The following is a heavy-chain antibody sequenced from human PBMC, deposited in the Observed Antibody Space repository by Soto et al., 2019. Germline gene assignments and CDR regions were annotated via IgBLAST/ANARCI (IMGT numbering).Heavy chain of an antibody. J-gene: IGHJ4*02. CDR3: AREPRPGYNSGWSSFDS. V-gene: IGHV3-11*01. D-gene: IGHD6-19*01. CDR2: FTNSGTSK. CDR1: GFTFSDYY. Sequence: GGSLRLSWAASGFTFSDYYLGWVRQAPGKGLEWISYFTNSGTSKYYADSGRGQFTISRDNAKTSLYLQMNSLRTEDTAVYFCAREPRPGYNSGWSSFDSWGQGTLVTVSS.